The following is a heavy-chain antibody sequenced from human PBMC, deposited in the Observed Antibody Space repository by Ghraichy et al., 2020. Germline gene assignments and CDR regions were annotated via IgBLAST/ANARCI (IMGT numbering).Heavy chain of an antibody. V-gene: IGHV4-34*01. J-gene: IGHJ6*02. CDR3: ARLPTVYGDYGDYYYYGMDV. CDR1: GGSFSGYY. CDR2: INHSGST. D-gene: IGHD4-17*01. Sequence: ETLSLTCAVYGGSFSGYYWSWIRQPPGKGLEWIGEINHSGSTNYNPSLKSRVTISVDTSKNQFSLKLSSVTAADTAVYYCARLPTVYGDYGDYYYYGMDVWGQGTTVTVSS.